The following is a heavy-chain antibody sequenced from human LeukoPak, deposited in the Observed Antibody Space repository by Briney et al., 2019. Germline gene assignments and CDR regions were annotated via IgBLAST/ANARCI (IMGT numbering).Heavy chain of an antibody. CDR3: ARENWAPYD. V-gene: IGHV3-7*01. D-gene: IGHD3-3*01. CDR1: GFTFTKYW. J-gene: IGHJ4*02. Sequence: GGSLRLSCAASGFTFTKYWMTWVRQAPGKGLEWVANIKQDGSERNYVDSVKGRFTISRDNAKSSLYLQVNSLRAEDTAVHYCARENWAPYDWGQGTLVTVSS. CDR2: IKQDGSER.